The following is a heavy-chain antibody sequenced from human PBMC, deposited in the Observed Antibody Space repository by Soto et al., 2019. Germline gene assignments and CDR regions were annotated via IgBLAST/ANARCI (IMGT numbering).Heavy chain of an antibody. J-gene: IGHJ6*02. CDR3: ARDTPYYYYGMDV. CDR2: ISGSGGST. Sequence: GGSLRLSCEASGFTFSSRRISWVRQAPGKGLEWVSAISGSGGSTYYADSVKGRFTISRDNSKNTLYLQMNSLRAEDTAVYYCARDTPYYYYGMDVWGQGTTVTVSS. V-gene: IGHV3-23*01. CDR1: GFTFSSRR.